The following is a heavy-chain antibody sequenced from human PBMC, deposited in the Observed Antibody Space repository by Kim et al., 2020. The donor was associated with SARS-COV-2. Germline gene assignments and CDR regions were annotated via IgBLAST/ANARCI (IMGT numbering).Heavy chain of an antibody. CDR3: AKDWKFYSYGYPAYYYYYYGMDV. CDR2: ISGSGGST. Sequence: GGSLRLSCAASGFTFSSYAMSWVRQAPGKGLEWVSAISGSGGSTYYADSVKGRFTISRDNSKNTLYLQMNSLRAEDTAVYYCAKDWKFYSYGYPAYYYYYYGMDVWGQGTTVTVSS. CDR1: GFTFSSYA. V-gene: IGHV3-23*01. J-gene: IGHJ6*02. D-gene: IGHD5-18*01.